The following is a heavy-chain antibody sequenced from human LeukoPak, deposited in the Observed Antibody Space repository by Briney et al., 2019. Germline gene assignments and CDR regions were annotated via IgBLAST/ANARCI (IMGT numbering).Heavy chain of an antibody. CDR3: AKRSVTALYYFDY. J-gene: IGHJ4*02. Sequence: PGASLRLSCAASGFTYASYAMSWVRQVPGKGLEWVSTITGSGGTTLYADSVKGRFTISRDNSKNTLYLQMNSLRAEDTAIYYCAKRSVTALYYFDYWGQGTLVTVSS. CDR2: ITGSGGTT. V-gene: IGHV3-23*01. CDR1: GFTYASYA. D-gene: IGHD2-21*02.